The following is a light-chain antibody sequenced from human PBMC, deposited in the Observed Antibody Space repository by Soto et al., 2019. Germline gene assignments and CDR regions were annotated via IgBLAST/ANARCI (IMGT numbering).Light chain of an antibody. CDR1: QSVSSSY. CDR3: QQYNNWPRT. CDR2: GAS. V-gene: IGKV3-20*01. J-gene: IGKJ1*01. Sequence: EIVSTQSPGTLSLSPGERATLSCRASQSVSSSYLAWYQQKPGQAPRLLIYGASSRATGIPDRFSGSGSGTDFTLTISSLEPEDFVVYYCQQYNNWPRTFGQGTKVDIK.